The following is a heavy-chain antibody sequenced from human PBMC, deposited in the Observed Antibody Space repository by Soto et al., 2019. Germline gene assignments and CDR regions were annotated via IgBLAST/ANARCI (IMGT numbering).Heavy chain of an antibody. Sequence: PGGSLRLSCAVSGFSLSNYAMSWVRQAPGKGLEWVTGISGSGSDTYYTGSVKGRFTISRDKSKTTLFLQMSSLRAEDTAVYYCAKGGVTWVRGSFDYWGQGALVTVSS. CDR1: GFSLSNYA. CDR3: AKGGVTWVRGSFDY. CDR2: ISGSGSDT. D-gene: IGHD3-10*01. V-gene: IGHV3-23*01. J-gene: IGHJ4*02.